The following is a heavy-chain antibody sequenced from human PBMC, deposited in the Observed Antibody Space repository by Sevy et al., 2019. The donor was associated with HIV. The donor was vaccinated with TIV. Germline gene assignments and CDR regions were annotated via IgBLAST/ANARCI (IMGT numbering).Heavy chain of an antibody. Sequence: GGSLRLSCAASGFTFSSYWMHWVRQAPGKGLVWVSHINSDGSKTGYADSVKGRFTISRDNAKNTLYLQMNSLRAEGTAVYYCARDKSATAVDYWGQGTLVTVSS. J-gene: IGHJ4*02. CDR2: INSDGSKT. CDR1: GFTFSSYW. CDR3: ARDKSATAVDY. D-gene: IGHD6-25*01. V-gene: IGHV3-74*01.